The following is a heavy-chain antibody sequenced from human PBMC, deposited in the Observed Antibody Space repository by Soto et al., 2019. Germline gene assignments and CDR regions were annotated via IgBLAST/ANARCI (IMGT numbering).Heavy chain of an antibody. V-gene: IGHV3-30-3*01. D-gene: IGHD4-17*01. CDR3: AREIVVLRPTGDYGPY. J-gene: IGHJ4*02. CDR2: ISYDGSNK. CDR1: GFTFSSYA. Sequence: TGGSLRLSCAASGFTFSSYAMHWVRQAPGKGLEWVAVISYDGSNKYYADSVKGRFTISRDNSKNTLYLQMNSLRAEDTAVYYCAREIVVLRPTGDYGPYWGQGTLVTVSS.